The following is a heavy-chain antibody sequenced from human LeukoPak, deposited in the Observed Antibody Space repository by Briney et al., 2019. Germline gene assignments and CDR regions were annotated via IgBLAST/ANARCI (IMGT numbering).Heavy chain of an antibody. CDR1: GFTFSSYS. D-gene: IGHD3-9*01. V-gene: IGHV3-21*01. CDR3: ARYSEILTGSYWFDR. CDR2: ISSGSKYI. J-gene: IGHJ5*02. Sequence: GGSLRLSCAASGFTFSSYSMNWVRQAPGKGLEWVSSISSGSKYIYNADSVNGRFTISRDNAKNSLYLQMNRLRAEDTAVYYCARYSEILTGSYWFDRWGQGTLVTVYS.